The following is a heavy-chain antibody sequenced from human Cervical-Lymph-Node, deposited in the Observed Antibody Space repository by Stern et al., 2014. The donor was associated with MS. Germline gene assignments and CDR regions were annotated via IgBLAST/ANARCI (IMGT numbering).Heavy chain of an antibody. CDR2: MKPDSGDT. CDR1: GYTFTSDD. V-gene: IGHV1-8*01. Sequence: QVQLVQSGAEVRKPGASVKVSCKASGYTFTSDDINWVRQAPGQGLEWMGWMKPDSGDTGFAQKFQGRVTMTRDTSITTAFMELTNLRSDDTAVYYCTKAWDSWGPGTLIIVSS. CDR3: TKAWDS. J-gene: IGHJ5*01.